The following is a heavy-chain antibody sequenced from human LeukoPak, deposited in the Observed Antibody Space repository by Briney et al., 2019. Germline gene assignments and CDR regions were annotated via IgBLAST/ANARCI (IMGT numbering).Heavy chain of an antibody. J-gene: IGHJ4*02. Sequence: GRSLRLSCAATGFTFSHFGMHWVRQAPGKGLEWVAVIWYNGRNQYYRGSVKGRFTISRDNFKNTLHLQMNSLRVEDTAMYYCVREGTSGNGDGYNSYDYWGQGTLVTVSS. CDR3: VREGTSGNGDGYNSYDY. CDR1: GFTFSHFG. V-gene: IGHV3-33*01. D-gene: IGHD5-24*01. CDR2: IWYNGRNQ.